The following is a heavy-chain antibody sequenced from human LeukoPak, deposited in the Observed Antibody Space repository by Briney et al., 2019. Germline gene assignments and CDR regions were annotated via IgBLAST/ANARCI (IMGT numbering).Heavy chain of an antibody. J-gene: IGHJ4*02. D-gene: IGHD3-22*01. CDR1: GFTFSSYA. V-gene: IGHV3-23*01. CDR3: ARDRSLGEAYYYDSSGYYYGY. Sequence: PGGSLRLSCAASGFTFSSYAMSWVRQAPGKGLEWVSAISGSGGSTYYADSVKGRFTIPRDNAKNSLYLQMNSLRAEDTAVYYCARDRSLGEAYYYDSSGYYYGYWGQGTLVTVSS. CDR2: ISGSGGST.